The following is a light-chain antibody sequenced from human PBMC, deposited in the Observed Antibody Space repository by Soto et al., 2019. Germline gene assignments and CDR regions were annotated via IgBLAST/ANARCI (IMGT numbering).Light chain of an antibody. CDR2: DAS. V-gene: IGKV1-5*01. Sequence: DIQMTQSPSTLSASVXDRVTITCRASQSISSWLAWYQQKPGKAPKLLIYDASSLESGVPSRFSGSGSGTEFTLTISSLQPDDFATYYCQQYKSYWTFGQGTKVDIK. J-gene: IGKJ1*01. CDR3: QQYKSYWT. CDR1: QSISSW.